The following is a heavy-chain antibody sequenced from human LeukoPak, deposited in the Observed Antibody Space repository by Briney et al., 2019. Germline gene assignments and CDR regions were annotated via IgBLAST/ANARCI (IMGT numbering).Heavy chain of an antibody. D-gene: IGHD3-22*01. CDR3: ASADDSGDYDY. Sequence: SETLSLTCAVYGGSFSGYYWSWIRQPPGKGLEWIGEINHSGSTNYNPSLKSRVTISVDTSKNQFSLKLSSVTAADTAVYYCASADDSGDYDYWGQGTLVTVSS. J-gene: IGHJ4*02. V-gene: IGHV4-34*01. CDR1: GGSFSGYY. CDR2: INHSGST.